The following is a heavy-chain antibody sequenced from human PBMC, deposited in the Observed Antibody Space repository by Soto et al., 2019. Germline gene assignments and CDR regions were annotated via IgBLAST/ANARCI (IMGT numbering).Heavy chain of an antibody. V-gene: IGHV1-69*02. CDR2: IIPILGIA. CDR1: GGTFSSYT. D-gene: IGHD3-10*01. Sequence: QVQLVQSGAEVKKPGSSVKVSCKASGGTFSSYTISWVRQAPGQGLEWMGRIIPILGIANYAQKFQGRVTITADKSTSTVYMELSSLRSEDTAVYYCARGSGDYGSGKGEGLDYGGQGTLVTVSS. CDR3: ARGSGDYGSGKGEGLDY. J-gene: IGHJ4*02.